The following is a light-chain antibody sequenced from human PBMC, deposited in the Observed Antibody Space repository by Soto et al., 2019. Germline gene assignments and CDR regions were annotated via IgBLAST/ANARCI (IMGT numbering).Light chain of an antibody. V-gene: IGKV3-11*01. CDR1: KSVSSY. J-gene: IGKJ2*01. Sequence: EIVLTQSPATLSWSPGERATLSCRASKSVSSYLAWYQQKPGQAPRLLIYDASNRATGIPARFSGSGSGTDFTLTISSLEPEDFAVYYCQQRSNWLFTFGQGTKLEIK. CDR3: QQRSNWLFT. CDR2: DAS.